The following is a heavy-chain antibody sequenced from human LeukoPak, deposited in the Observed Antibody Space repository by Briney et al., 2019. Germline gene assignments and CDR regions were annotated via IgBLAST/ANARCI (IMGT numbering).Heavy chain of an antibody. Sequence: ASVKVSCKVSGYTLTELSMHWVRQAPGKGLEWMGGFDPEDGETIYAQKFQGRVTMTEDTSTDTAYMELSSLRSEDTAVYYCARAFGSGSYFDAFDIWGQGTMVTVSS. CDR3: ARAFGSGSYFDAFDI. D-gene: IGHD1-26*01. CDR1: GYTLTELS. J-gene: IGHJ3*02. CDR2: FDPEDGET. V-gene: IGHV1-24*01.